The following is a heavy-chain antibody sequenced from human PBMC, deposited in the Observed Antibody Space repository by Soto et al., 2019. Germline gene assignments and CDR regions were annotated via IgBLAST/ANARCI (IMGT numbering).Heavy chain of an antibody. V-gene: IGHV1-69*04. D-gene: IGHD3-22*01. CDR1: GGTFSSYT. CDR2: IIPILGIA. Sequence: GASVKVSCKASGGTFSSYTISWVRQAPGQGLEWMGRIIPILGIANYAQKFQGRVTITADKSTSTAYMELSSLRSGDTAVYYCARDYYDSSGSLDYWGQGTLVTVSS. J-gene: IGHJ4*02. CDR3: ARDYYDSSGSLDY.